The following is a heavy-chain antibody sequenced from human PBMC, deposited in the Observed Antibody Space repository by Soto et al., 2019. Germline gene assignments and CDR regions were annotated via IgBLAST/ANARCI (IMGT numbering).Heavy chain of an antibody. V-gene: IGHV4-31*03. CDR3: ARRRGAVYDYIWGSYRSGAFDI. CDR2: IYYSGST. Sequence: QVQPQESGPGLVKPSQTLSLTCTVSGGSISSGGYYWSWIRQHPGKGLEWIGYIYYSGSTYYNPSLKSRVTISVDTSKNQFSLKLSSVTAADTAVYYCARRRGAVYDYIWGSYRSGAFDIWGQGTMVTVSS. D-gene: IGHD3-16*02. CDR1: GGSISSGGYY. J-gene: IGHJ3*02.